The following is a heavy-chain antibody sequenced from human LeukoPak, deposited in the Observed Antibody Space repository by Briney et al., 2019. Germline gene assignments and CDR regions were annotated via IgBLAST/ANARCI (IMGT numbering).Heavy chain of an antibody. CDR2: IYSGGST. CDR3: ARLDYGGNVVDY. V-gene: IGHV3-53*05. Sequence: GGSLRLSCAASGFTVSGNYMSWVRQAPGKGLEWVSVIYSGGSTYYADSVKGRFTISRDNSKNTLYLQMNSLKPEDTAVYYCARLDYGGNVVDYWGQGTLVTVSS. J-gene: IGHJ4*02. CDR1: GFTVSGNY. D-gene: IGHD4-23*01.